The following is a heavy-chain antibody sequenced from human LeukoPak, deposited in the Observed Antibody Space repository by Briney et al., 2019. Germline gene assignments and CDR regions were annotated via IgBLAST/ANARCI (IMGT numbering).Heavy chain of an antibody. D-gene: IGHD6-19*01. CDR2: IQSKADGGTT. Sequence: KPGGSLRLSCAASGFTFSNAWMSWVRQAPGKGLEWVGRIQSKADGGTTDYAAPVKGRFTISRDDSKNTLYLQMDSLKTEDTAVYYCTARIVVTGTDFDYWGQGTLVTVSS. J-gene: IGHJ4*02. CDR1: GFTFSNAW. CDR3: TARIVVTGTDFDY. V-gene: IGHV3-15*01.